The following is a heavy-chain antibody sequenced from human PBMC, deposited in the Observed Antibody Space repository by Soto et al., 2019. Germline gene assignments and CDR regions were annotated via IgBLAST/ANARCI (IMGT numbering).Heavy chain of an antibody. D-gene: IGHD6-19*01. CDR3: ARDRHSSDYYGMDV. CDR1: CYTFTSYG. Sequence: ASVKVSFKASCYTFTSYGISWVRQAPGQGLEWMGWISAYNGNTNYAQKLQGRVTMTTDTSTSTAYMELRSLRSDDTAVYYCARDRHSSDYYGMDVWGQGTTVTVSS. V-gene: IGHV1-18*04. CDR2: ISAYNGNT. J-gene: IGHJ6*02.